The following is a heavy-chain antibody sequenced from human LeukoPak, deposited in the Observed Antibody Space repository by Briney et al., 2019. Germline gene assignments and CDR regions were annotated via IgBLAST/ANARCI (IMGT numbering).Heavy chain of an antibody. CDR3: AAQRGASLHDFWSTRLFDP. Sequence: SVKVSCKASGFTFPNSAMQWVRQARGQRLEWIGWIVLGAGNTVYSHKFHDRVTIARDISTNTAYMELDSLGSEDTAVYYCAAQRGASLHDFWSTRLFDPWGQGTLVTVSS. D-gene: IGHD3-3*01. V-gene: IGHV1-58*02. J-gene: IGHJ5*02. CDR2: IVLGAGNT. CDR1: GFTFPNSA.